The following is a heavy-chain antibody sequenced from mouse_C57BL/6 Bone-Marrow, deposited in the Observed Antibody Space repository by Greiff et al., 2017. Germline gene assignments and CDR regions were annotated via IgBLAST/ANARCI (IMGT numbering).Heavy chain of an antibody. V-gene: IGHV5-4*01. CDR1: GFTFSSYA. CDR2: ISDGGSYT. D-gene: IGHD2-1*01. J-gene: IGHJ2*01. Sequence: EVQGVESGGGLVKPGGSLKLSCAASGFTFSSYAMSWVRQTPEKRLEWVATISDGGSYTYYPDNVKGRFTISRDNAKNNLYLQMSHLTSEDTAMYYCAREDYGNYPYYFDYWGQGTTLTVSS. CDR3: AREDYGNYPYYFDY.